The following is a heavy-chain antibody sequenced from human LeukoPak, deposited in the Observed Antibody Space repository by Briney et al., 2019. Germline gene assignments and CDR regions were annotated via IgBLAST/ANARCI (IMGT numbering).Heavy chain of an antibody. CDR3: TWEYSSSYPN. J-gene: IGHJ4*02. V-gene: IGHV3-15*05. D-gene: IGHD6-13*01. CDR2: IKGETDGGAT. Sequence: PGGSLRLSCAASGFILRNAWVSWVRQAPGKGLEWVGRIKGETDGGATDYAAPVKGRFTISKDVSKSTLFLQMNSLKTEDTAVYFCTWEYSSSYPNWGQGTLVTVSS. CDR1: GFILRNAW.